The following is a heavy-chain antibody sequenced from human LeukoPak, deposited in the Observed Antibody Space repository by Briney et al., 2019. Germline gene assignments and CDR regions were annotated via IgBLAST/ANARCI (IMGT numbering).Heavy chain of an antibody. J-gene: IGHJ4*02. D-gene: IGHD3-10*01. Sequence: GGSLRLPCAASGFTFSSYWMSWVRQAPGKGLEWVANIKQDGSEKYYVDSVKGRFTISRDNAKNSLYLQMNSLRAEDTAVYYCARGGPGGYYGSGSFYSDYWGQGTLVTVSS. CDR1: GFTFSSYW. CDR2: IKQDGSEK. CDR3: ARGGPGGYYGSGSFYSDY. V-gene: IGHV3-7*01.